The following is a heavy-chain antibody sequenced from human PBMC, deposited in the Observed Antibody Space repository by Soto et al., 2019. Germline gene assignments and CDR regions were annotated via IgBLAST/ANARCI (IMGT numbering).Heavy chain of an antibody. D-gene: IGHD3-22*01. Sequence: SETLSLTCAVYGGSFSDYYWRWIRQPPGKGLEWIGEINLSGGTKYNPSLKSRVTISVDTSKNQFSLNLSSVTAADTAVYYCARRGDYYDSSGDAFDIWGQGTMVTVSS. CDR3: ARRGDYYDSSGDAFDI. CDR2: INLSGGT. CDR1: GGSFSDYY. V-gene: IGHV4-34*01. J-gene: IGHJ3*02.